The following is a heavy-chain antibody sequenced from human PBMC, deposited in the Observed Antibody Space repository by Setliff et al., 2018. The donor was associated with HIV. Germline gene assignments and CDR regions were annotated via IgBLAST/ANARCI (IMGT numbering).Heavy chain of an antibody. Sequence: SVKVSCKASGYTISTSGISWVRQAPGQGLEWMGAIIPMFGTGFYAQKFQGRVTITTDESRTTSYMELSSLRFEDTAVYYCASAYCSSTGCYVRWGNGMDVWGQGTTVTVSS. D-gene: IGHD2-2*01. CDR1: GYTISTSG. J-gene: IGHJ6*02. CDR2: IIPMFGTG. CDR3: ASAYCSSTGCYVRWGNGMDV. V-gene: IGHV1-69*05.